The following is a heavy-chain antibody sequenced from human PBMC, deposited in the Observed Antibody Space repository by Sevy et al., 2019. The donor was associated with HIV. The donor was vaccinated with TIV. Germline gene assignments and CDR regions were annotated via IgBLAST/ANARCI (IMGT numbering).Heavy chain of an antibody. CDR1: GYSISSGYW. CDR2: IHYTGTT. J-gene: IGHJ4*02. D-gene: IGHD7-27*01. V-gene: IGHV4-38-2*01. CDR3: ASHDWGREDY. Sequence: SETLSLTCVVSGYSISSGYWWDWFRRPPGKGLEWIGAIHYTGTTKYTPSLNRRVTVLAATSKNQFSLRLSSMTAADTAVYYCASHDWGREDYWDQGTLVTVSS.